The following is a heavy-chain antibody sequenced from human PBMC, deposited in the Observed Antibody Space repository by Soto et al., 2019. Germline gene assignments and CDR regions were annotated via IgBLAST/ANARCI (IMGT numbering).Heavy chain of an antibody. J-gene: IGHJ4*02. CDR1: GYTFSSYS. CDR2: ISTYSGNT. CDR3: ARGNGYYDL. Sequence: ASVKVSCKTSGYTFSSYSINWVRQAPGQEPEWMAWISTYSGNTHYAERVQGRVTVTLDKSARTAFMEMRGLTADDTAVYFCARGNGYYDLWGQGTLITVSS. V-gene: IGHV1-18*04. D-gene: IGHD4-4*01.